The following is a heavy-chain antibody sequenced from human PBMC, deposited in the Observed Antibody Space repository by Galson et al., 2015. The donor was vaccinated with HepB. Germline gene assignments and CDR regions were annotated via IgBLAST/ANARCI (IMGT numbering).Heavy chain of an antibody. V-gene: IGHV3-30-3*01. Sequence: SLRLSCAASGFTFSSYAVHWVRQAPGKGLEWVAVISYDGSNKYYADSVKGRFTISRDNSKNTLYLQMNSLRAEDTAVYYCARDLTYYYDSSGYSPHFDYWGQGTLVTVSS. J-gene: IGHJ4*02. D-gene: IGHD3-22*01. CDR3: ARDLTYYYDSSGYSPHFDY. CDR1: GFTFSSYA. CDR2: ISYDGSNK.